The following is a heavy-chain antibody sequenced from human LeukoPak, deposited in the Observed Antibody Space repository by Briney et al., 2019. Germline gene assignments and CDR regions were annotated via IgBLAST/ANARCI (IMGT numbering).Heavy chain of an antibody. V-gene: IGHV4-39*01. D-gene: IGHD3-22*01. Sequence: SETLSLTCTVSGGSISTTTYYWGWIRQPPGKGLEWVGSMSHSGTTYYNPSLKSRITISVDTSKNQFSLKLSSVTAADTAVYYCASNYYTSSFDNWGQGALVTVFS. J-gene: IGHJ4*02. CDR2: MSHSGTT. CDR3: ASNYYTSSFDN. CDR1: GGSISTTTYY.